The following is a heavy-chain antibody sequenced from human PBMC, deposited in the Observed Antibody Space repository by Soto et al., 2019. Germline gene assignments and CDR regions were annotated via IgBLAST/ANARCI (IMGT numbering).Heavy chain of an antibody. CDR3: SSDVTGDPNY. J-gene: IGHJ4*02. D-gene: IGHD7-27*01. CDR1: GYSFTGHG. CDR2: INPNNGGT. V-gene: IGHV1-2*02. Sequence: QVQLVQSGAEVKEPGASVKVSCETTGYSFTGHGIHWVRQAPGQGLEWMGWINPNNGGTSYAQKFQGRVTLTRDTSINTAFMELSRLRSDDTAVYYCSSDVTGDPNYWGQGTLVTVSS.